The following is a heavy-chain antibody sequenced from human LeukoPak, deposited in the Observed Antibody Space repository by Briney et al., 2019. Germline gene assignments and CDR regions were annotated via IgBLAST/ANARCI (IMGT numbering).Heavy chain of an antibody. D-gene: IGHD1-26*01. CDR3: ARERSDYYYYYGMDV. J-gene: IGHJ6*02. V-gene: IGHV3-30-3*01. Sequence: PGGSLRLSCGVSGFTFSRYAMHWVRQAPGKGLEWVAVISSDGSNKYYADSVKGRFTISRDNSKDTLYLQMNSLRAEDTAMYYCARERSDYYYYYGMDVWGQGTTVTVSS. CDR1: GFTFSRYA. CDR2: ISSDGSNK.